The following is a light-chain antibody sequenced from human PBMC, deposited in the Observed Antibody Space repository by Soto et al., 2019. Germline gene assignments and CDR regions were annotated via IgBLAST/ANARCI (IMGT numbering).Light chain of an antibody. CDR2: AAS. Sequence: DFQMTQSPPSLSASVGDRVTITCRASQTISNYLTWYQHKPGKAPKLLIYAASTLQSGVPSRFSGSGSGTDFTLTISSLQPEDSATYFCQESYTNAFTFGPGTKVHIK. J-gene: IGKJ3*01. CDR1: QTISNY. CDR3: QESYTNAFT. V-gene: IGKV1-39*01.